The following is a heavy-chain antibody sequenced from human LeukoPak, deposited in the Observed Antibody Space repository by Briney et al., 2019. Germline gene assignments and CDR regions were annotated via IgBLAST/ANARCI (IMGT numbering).Heavy chain of an antibody. Sequence: GGSLRLSCAASGFTFSSHWMHWVRQAPGKGLVWLSRIKSDGSSTSYADSVKGRFTISRDNAKSTLYLQMNSLRAEDTAVYYCARDPRYSSSSDFYFDYWGQGTLVTVSS. D-gene: IGHD6-6*01. V-gene: IGHV3-74*01. CDR1: GFTFSSHW. J-gene: IGHJ4*02. CDR3: ARDPRYSSSSDFYFDY. CDR2: IKSDGSST.